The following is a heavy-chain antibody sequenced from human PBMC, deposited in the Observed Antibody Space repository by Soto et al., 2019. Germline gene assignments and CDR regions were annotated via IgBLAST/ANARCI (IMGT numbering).Heavy chain of an antibody. CDR1: GDSFNTYW. V-gene: IGHV5-51*01. J-gene: IGHJ6*02. CDR2: THPGDSET. D-gene: IGHD7-27*01. Sequence: GESLKISCKGSGDSFNTYWIAWVRQMPGKGLEWMGITHPGDSETRYSPSFEGQVTISADKSISTAYLQWSSLKASDTAMYYCARQGKDGHNLGYGMDVWGQGTTVTVSS. CDR3: ARQGKDGHNLGYGMDV.